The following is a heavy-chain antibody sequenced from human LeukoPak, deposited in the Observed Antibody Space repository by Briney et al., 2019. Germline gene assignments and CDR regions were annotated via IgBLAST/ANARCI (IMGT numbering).Heavy chain of an antibody. CDR2: IYDIGST. D-gene: IGHD3-16*01. V-gene: IGHV4-59*01. Sequence: PSETLSLTCTVSGGSISSYYWSWIRQPPGKGLEWIGYIYDIGSTNYNPSLKSRVTISVDTSKKQFSLKLSSVTAADTAVYYCARGGVLKSVDYWGQGTLVTVSS. J-gene: IGHJ4*02. CDR3: ARGGVLKSVDY. CDR1: GGSISSYY.